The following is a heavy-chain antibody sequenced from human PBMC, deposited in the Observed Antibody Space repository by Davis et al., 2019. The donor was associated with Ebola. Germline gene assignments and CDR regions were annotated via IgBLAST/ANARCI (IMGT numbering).Heavy chain of an antibody. CDR1: GGTFSSYT. Sequence: SVKVSCKASGGTFSSYTISWVRQAPGQGLEWMGGIIPIFGTANYAQKFQGRVTITADESTSTAYMELSSLRSEDTAVYYCARGIAVAGDDAFDIWGQGTMVTVSS. V-gene: IGHV1-69*13. D-gene: IGHD6-19*01. J-gene: IGHJ3*02. CDR2: IIPIFGTA. CDR3: ARGIAVAGDDAFDI.